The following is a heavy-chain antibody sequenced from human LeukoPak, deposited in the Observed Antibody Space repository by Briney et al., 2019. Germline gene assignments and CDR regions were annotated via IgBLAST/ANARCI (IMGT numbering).Heavy chain of an antibody. J-gene: IGHJ5*02. CDR3: AREGDYTPGGDWFDP. V-gene: IGHV4-59*01. Sequence: SETLSLTCTVSGGSISSYYWSWIRQPPGKGLEWLGYIYYSGSTNYNPSLKSRVTISVDTSKNQFSLKLSSVTAADTAVYYCAREGDYTPGGDWFDPWGQGTLVTVSS. CDR1: GGSISSYY. CDR2: IYYSGST. D-gene: IGHD4-11*01.